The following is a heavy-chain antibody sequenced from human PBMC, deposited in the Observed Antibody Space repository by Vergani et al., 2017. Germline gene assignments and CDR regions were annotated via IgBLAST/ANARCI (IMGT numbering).Heavy chain of an antibody. D-gene: IGHD3-9*01. CDR2: IYHSGGA. V-gene: IGHV4-39*01. Sequence: QLHLQESGPGLVKPSETLSLTCTVSGGSITSSSYDWGWIRQPPGKGLEWIGNIYHSGGAYYNPSLKGRVTISVDTSKNQFSLEVTSVTAADTAIYFFARTESFILRYFHWALWGQGTLVTVSS. CDR3: ARTESFILRYFHWAL. CDR1: GGSITSSSYD. J-gene: IGHJ4*02.